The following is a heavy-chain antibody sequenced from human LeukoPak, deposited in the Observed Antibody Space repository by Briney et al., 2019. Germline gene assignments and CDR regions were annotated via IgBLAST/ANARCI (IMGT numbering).Heavy chain of an antibody. CDR3: ARQNTIYCSSTSCYRFDY. Sequence: SETLSLTCAVYGRSFSIYYWSWIRQPPGKGLEWIGEINHSGSTNYNPSLKSRVTISVDTSKNQFSLKLSSVTAADTAVYYCARQNTIYCSSTSCYRFDYWGQGTLVTVSS. J-gene: IGHJ4*02. D-gene: IGHD2-2*02. V-gene: IGHV4-34*01. CDR2: INHSGST. CDR1: GRSFSIYY.